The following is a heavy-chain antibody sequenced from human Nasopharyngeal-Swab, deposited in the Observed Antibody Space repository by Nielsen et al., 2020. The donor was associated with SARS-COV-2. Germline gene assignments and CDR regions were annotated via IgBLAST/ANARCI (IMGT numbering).Heavy chain of an antibody. V-gene: IGHV3-74*01. CDR3: ARDFWSGYYRGGMDV. CDR2: INSDGSST. CDR1: GFTFSSYW. Sequence: GESLKISCAASGFTFSSYWMHWVRQAPGKGLVWVSRINSDGSSTSYADSVKGRFTISRDNSKNTLYLQMNSLRAEDTAVYYCARDFWSGYYRGGMDVWGQGTTVTVSS. J-gene: IGHJ6*02. D-gene: IGHD3-3*01.